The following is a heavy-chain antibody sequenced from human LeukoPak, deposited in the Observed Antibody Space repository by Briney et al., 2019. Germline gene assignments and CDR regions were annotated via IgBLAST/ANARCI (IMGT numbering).Heavy chain of an antibody. Sequence: GGSLRLSCAASGFTFSSYDMHWARQAPGKGLEWVSSIDSSGGYMFYADSVKGRFIISRDNAKDSLYLQMNSLRVEDTAVYYCLRGDRRDYWGQGTLVTVSS. CDR1: GFTFSSYD. V-gene: IGHV3-21*06. CDR3: LRGDRRDY. CDR2: IDSSGGYM. J-gene: IGHJ4*02.